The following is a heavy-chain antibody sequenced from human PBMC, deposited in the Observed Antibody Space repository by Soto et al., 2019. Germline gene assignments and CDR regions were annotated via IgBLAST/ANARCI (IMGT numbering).Heavy chain of an antibody. D-gene: IGHD7-27*01. J-gene: IGHJ4*02. Sequence: QIQLVQSGAEVKKPGASVKVSCKASGYIFTSQEISWVRQAPGQGLEWMGWMSTYNGNPDYAQKLQGRVTMTTNTSTTTAYLELRSLTSDDTAVYYCARGLTRAVDYWGQGTPVSVSS. V-gene: IGHV1-18*01. CDR3: ARGLTRAVDY. CDR2: MSTYNGNP. CDR1: GYIFTSQE.